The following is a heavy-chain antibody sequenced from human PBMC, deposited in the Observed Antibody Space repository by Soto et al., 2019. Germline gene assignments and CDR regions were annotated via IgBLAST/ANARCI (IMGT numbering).Heavy chain of an antibody. CDR1: GYNFTSHY. Sequence: ASVKVSCKASGYNFTSHYMHWVRQAPGQGLESMGIIYPRGGTTIYAQKFQGRVTMTRDTSTHTFYMELSSLRSEDTAVYYCARVHCSAGTCLDGLDFWGQGTTVTVSS. CDR2: IYPRGGTT. J-gene: IGHJ6*02. D-gene: IGHD2-15*01. V-gene: IGHV1-46*01. CDR3: ARVHCSAGTCLDGLDF.